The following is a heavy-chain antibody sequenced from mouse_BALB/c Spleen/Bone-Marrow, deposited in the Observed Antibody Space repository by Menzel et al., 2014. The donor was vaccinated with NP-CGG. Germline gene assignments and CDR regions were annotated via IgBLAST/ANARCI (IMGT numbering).Heavy chain of an antibody. D-gene: IGHD1-1*01. CDR1: GYTFTSYW. J-gene: IGHJ3*01. Sequence: DLVKPGASVKLSCKASGYTFTSYWINWIKQRPGQGLEWIGRIAPGSGSTYYNEMFKGKATLTVGTSSSTAYIQLSSLSSEDSAVYFCARGGDYYGSSSFAYWGQGTLVIVSA. CDR2: IAPGSGST. CDR3: ARGGDYYGSSSFAY. V-gene: IGHV1S41*01.